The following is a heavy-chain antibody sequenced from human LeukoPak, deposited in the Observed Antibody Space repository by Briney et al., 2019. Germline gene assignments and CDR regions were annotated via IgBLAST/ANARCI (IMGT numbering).Heavy chain of an antibody. CDR2: INHSGST. CDR3: ARKYGSAPNWFDP. D-gene: IGHD3-10*01. J-gene: IGHJ5*02. Sequence: SETLSLTCAVYGGSFSGYYWCWIRQPPGKGLEWIGEINHSGSTNYNPSLKSRVTISVDTSKNQFSLKLSSVTAADTAVYYCARKYGSAPNWFDPWGQGTLVTVSS. V-gene: IGHV4-34*01. CDR1: GGSFSGYY.